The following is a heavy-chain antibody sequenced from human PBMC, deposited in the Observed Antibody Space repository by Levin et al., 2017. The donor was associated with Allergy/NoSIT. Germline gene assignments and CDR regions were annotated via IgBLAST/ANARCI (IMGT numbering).Heavy chain of an antibody. Sequence: GESLKISCAASGFTFSNYGMHWVRQAPGKGLEWVAVISYDGSNKYYADSVKGRFTISRDNSKNTLYLQMNSLRAEDTAVYDCAKDLWRGYSSATFDYWGQGTLVTVSS. J-gene: IGHJ4*02. D-gene: IGHD6-19*01. CDR2: ISYDGSNK. CDR1: GFTFSNYG. V-gene: IGHV3-30*18. CDR3: AKDLWRGYSSATFDY.